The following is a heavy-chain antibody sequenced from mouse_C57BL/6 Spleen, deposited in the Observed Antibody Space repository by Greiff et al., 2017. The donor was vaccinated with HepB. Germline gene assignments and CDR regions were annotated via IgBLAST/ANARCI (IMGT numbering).Heavy chain of an antibody. D-gene: IGHD1-1*01. J-gene: IGHJ4*01. CDR2: IYPGDGDT. CDR3: ARQSSYNYYAMDY. V-gene: IGHV1-82*01. CDR1: GYAFSSSW. Sequence: VQLQESGPELVKPGASVKISCKASGYAFSSSWMNWVKQRPGKGLEWIGRIYPGDGDTNYNGKFKGKATLTADKSSSTAYMQLSSLTSEDSAVYFCARQSSYNYYAMDYWGQGTSVTVSS.